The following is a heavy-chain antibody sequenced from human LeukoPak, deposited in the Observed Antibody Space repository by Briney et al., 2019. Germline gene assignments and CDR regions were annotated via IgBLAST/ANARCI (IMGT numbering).Heavy chain of an antibody. D-gene: IGHD2-15*01. CDR2: IYHSGNT. CDR3: AREGGGYCSGGNCYSGASDI. Sequence: PSETLSLTCTVSGYSISSGYYWGWLRQPPGKGLEWIGSIYHSGNTYYNPSLKSRVTISVDTSRNQFSVKLTSVTAADTAVYYCAREGGGYCSGGNCYSGASDIWGQGTMVTVSS. V-gene: IGHV4-38-2*02. J-gene: IGHJ3*02. CDR1: GYSISSGYY.